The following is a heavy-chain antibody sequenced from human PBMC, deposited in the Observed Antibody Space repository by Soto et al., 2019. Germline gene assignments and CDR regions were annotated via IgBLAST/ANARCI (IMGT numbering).Heavy chain of an antibody. D-gene: IGHD3-16*01. CDR2: IYSGGST. CDR1: GFTVSTKY. J-gene: IGHJ4*02. CDR3: ARDPWAADY. V-gene: IGHV3-66*01. Sequence: EVQLVESGGGLVQPGGSLRLSCAASGFTVSTKYMSWVRQAPGKGLEWVSVIYSGGSTSYADSVRGRFTISRDNSKNTVNLQMNSLRAEDTAVYYCARDPWAADYWGQGTLVTVSS.